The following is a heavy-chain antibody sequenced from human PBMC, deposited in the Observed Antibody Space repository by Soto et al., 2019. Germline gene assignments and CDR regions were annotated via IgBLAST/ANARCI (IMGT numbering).Heavy chain of an antibody. D-gene: IGHD3-22*01. CDR2: ISPNGNNQ. V-gene: IGHV3-30-3*01. Sequence: GGSLRLSCAAPGFSLSVYALHWIRQAPGEGLEWVAVISPNGNNQYYADSVKGRFTISRDTSKSTLSLQMTSLRPEDTAVYYCASGAAFYYDTSRYWGQGTLVTVSS. CDR1: GFSLSVYA. CDR3: ASGAAFYYDTSRY. J-gene: IGHJ4*02.